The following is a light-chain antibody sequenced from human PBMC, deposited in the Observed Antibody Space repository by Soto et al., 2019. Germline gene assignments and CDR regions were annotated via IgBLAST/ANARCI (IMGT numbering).Light chain of an antibody. V-gene: IGKV1-39*01. CDR3: QQSYRTPYT. CDR2: DAS. CDR1: QGISTY. J-gene: IGKJ2*01. Sequence: DIQMTQSPSSLSASVGDRVTITCRASQGISTYLVWYQQRQGRAPKLLIYDASSLLSGVPSRFSGSGSGTDFTLTIRSLQPEDFANYYCQQSYRTPYTFGQGTKLETK.